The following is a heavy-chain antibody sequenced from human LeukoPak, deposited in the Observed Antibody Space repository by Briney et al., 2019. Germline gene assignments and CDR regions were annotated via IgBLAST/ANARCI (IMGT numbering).Heavy chain of an antibody. D-gene: IGHD3-10*01. CDR1: RYTFTGYY. V-gene: IGHV1-2*02. CDR3: ARASYGSGSQNWFDP. J-gene: IGHJ5*02. Sequence: ASVKVSCKASRYTFTGYYMHWVRQAPGQGLEWMGWINPNSGGTNYAQKFQGRVTMTRDTSISTAYMELSRLRSDDTAVYYCARASYGSGSQNWFDPWGQGTLVTVSS. CDR2: INPNSGGT.